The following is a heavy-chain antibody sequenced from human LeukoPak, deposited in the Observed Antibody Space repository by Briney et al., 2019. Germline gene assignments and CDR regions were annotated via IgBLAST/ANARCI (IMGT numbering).Heavy chain of an antibody. CDR1: GFTFSNFG. Sequence: GGSLRLSCAASGFTFSNFGMHWVRQAPGKGLEWVAVISYDGSNKYYADSVKGRFTISRDNSKNTLYLQMNSLRAEDTAVYYCAKVWGDPGDLYLGAFDIWGQGTMVTVSS. CDR3: AKVWGDPGDLYLGAFDI. V-gene: IGHV3-30*18. J-gene: IGHJ3*02. D-gene: IGHD3-16*01. CDR2: ISYDGSNK.